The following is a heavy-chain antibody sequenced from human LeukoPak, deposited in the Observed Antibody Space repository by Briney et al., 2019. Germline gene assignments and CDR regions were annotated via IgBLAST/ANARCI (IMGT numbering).Heavy chain of an antibody. CDR1: GGSISSGGYY. CDR3: ATTQKYSSSWYDGP. D-gene: IGHD6-13*01. CDR2: IYYSGST. J-gene: IGHJ5*02. Sequence: SQTLSLTCTVSGGSISSGGYYWSWIRQHPGKGLEWIGYIYYSGSTYYNPSLKSRVTISVDTSKNQFSLKLSSVTAADTAVYYCATTQKYSSSWYDGPWGQGTLVTVSS. V-gene: IGHV4-31*03.